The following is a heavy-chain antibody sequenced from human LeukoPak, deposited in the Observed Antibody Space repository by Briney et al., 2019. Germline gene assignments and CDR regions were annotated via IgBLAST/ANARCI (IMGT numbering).Heavy chain of an antibody. D-gene: IGHD4-17*01. CDR3: ARRTRGTYGADYYYSYYMDV. J-gene: IGHJ6*03. Sequence: SETLSLTCSVSGGSISSYYWSWIRQPPGKGLEWIGYISTSGSTNYSPSLESRVTISVDRSKNQLSLKLRSVTAADTAVYYCARRTRGTYGADYYYSYYMDVWGKGTPVTVSS. V-gene: IGHV4-4*09. CDR1: GGSISSYY. CDR2: ISTSGST.